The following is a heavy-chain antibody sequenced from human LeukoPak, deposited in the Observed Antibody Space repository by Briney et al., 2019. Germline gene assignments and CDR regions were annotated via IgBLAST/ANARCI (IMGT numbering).Heavy chain of an antibody. J-gene: IGHJ4*02. Sequence: GGSLRLSCAVSGPIVSTNYMNWVRQAPGKGLEWVSSISSSSSYIYYADSVKGRFTISRDNAKNSLYLQMNSLRAEDTAVYYCARERTGELNFDYWGQGTLVTVSS. D-gene: IGHD7-27*01. CDR1: GPIVSTNY. CDR3: ARERTGELNFDY. V-gene: IGHV3-21*01. CDR2: ISSSSSYI.